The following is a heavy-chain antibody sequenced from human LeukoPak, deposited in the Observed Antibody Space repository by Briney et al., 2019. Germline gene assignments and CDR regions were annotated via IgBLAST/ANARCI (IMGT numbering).Heavy chain of an antibody. CDR2: IIPILGIA. Sequence: SVKVSCKASGGTFSSYGISWVRQAPGQGLEWMGRIIPILGIANYAQKFQGRVTIIADKSTSTAYMELSSLRSEDTAVYYCARHGYCSGGSCPRDVYWGQGTLVTVSS. D-gene: IGHD2-15*01. CDR3: ARHGYCSGGSCPRDVY. V-gene: IGHV1-69*04. CDR1: GGTFSSYG. J-gene: IGHJ4*02.